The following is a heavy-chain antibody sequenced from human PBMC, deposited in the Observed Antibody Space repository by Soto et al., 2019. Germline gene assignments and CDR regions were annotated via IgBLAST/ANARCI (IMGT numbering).Heavy chain of an antibody. CDR3: AKSSGGASCTYYMDV. CDR2: INWNSGNI. D-gene: IGHD2-15*01. CDR1: GFTFDDYA. Sequence: DVQLVESGGGLVQPGRSLRLSCAASGFTFDDYAMHWVRQAPGKGLEWVSGINWNSGNIGYADSVKGRFTISRDNAKNSLYLPMNSLRAQDTASYYFAKSSGGASCTYYMDVWGKGTTVTVSS. J-gene: IGHJ6*03. V-gene: IGHV3-9*01.